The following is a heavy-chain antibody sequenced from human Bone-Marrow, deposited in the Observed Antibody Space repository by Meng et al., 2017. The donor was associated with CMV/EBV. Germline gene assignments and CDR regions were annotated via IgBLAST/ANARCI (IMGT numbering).Heavy chain of an antibody. V-gene: IGHV5-51*01. D-gene: IGHD1-26*01. CDR1: GYSFTSYW. CDR2: IYPGDSDT. J-gene: IGHJ4*02. Sequence: KVSCKGSGYSFTSYWIGWVRQMPGKGLEWMGIIYPGDSDTRYSPSFQGQVTLPADKSISTAYLQGSSLKASDTAMYFCARLDSGSYDSRGDYFDFWGQGTLVTVSS. CDR3: ARLDSGSYDSRGDYFDF.